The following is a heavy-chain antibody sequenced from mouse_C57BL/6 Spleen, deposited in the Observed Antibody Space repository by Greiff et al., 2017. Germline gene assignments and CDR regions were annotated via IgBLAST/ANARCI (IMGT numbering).Heavy chain of an antibody. D-gene: IGHD2-1*01. Sequence: EVKLLQSGGGLVQPGGSLKLSCAASGIAFSRYWMSWVRRAPGKGLEWIGEINPDSSTINYAPSLKDKFIISRDNAKNTLYLQMSKVRSEDTALYYCARLGGNYVWFAYWGQGTLVTVSA. V-gene: IGHV4-1*01. CDR2: INPDSSTI. CDR3: ARLGGNYVWFAY. J-gene: IGHJ3*01. CDR1: GIAFSRYW.